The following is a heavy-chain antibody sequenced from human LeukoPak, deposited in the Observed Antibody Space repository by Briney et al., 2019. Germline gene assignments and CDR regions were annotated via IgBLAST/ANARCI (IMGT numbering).Heavy chain of an antibody. CDR2: IHYGGST. CDR1: GGSITNYY. CDR3: ARDSDFGVHGGWFDP. J-gene: IGHJ5*02. Sequence: SETLSLTCTVSGGSITNYYWTWIRQPPGKGLEWIGYIHYGGSTNYNPSLKSRVTISVDTSKNQFSLKLSSVTAADTAVYYCARDSDFGVHGGWFDPWGQGTLVTVSS. V-gene: IGHV4-59*01. D-gene: IGHD3-3*01.